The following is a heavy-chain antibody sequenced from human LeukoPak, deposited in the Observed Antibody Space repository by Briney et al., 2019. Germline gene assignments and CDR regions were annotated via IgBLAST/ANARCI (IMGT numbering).Heavy chain of an antibody. Sequence: GGSLRLSCAASRFAFRSFDMSWVRQGPGKGLEWVSAITSGGGTTYYAGSVKGRFTISRDNSKNTLYLQMNSLRAEDTAVYYCARDPPRAAWVFDYWGQGTLVSVSS. CDR2: ITSGGGTT. CDR1: RFAFRSFD. J-gene: IGHJ4*02. D-gene: IGHD6-25*01. V-gene: IGHV3-23*01. CDR3: ARDPPRAAWVFDY.